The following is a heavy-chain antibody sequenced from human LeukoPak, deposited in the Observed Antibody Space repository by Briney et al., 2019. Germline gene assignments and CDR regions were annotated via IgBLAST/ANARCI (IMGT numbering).Heavy chain of an antibody. CDR3: ARSGRYFDWLSYFDY. J-gene: IGHJ4*02. D-gene: IGHD3-9*01. V-gene: IGHV3-11*01. Sequence: GGSLRLSCAASGFTFSDYYMSWIRQAPGKGLEWVSYISSSGSAIYYADSVKGRFTISRDNAKNSLYLQMSSLRAEDTAVYYCARSGRYFDWLSYFDYWGQGTLVTVSS. CDR1: GFTFSDYY. CDR2: ISSSGSAI.